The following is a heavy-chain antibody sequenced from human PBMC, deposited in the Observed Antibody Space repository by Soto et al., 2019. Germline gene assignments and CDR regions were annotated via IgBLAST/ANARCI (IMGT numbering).Heavy chain of an antibody. D-gene: IGHD6-19*01. CDR1: GGSISSYY. CDR2: IYYSGST. CDR3: ARSSSGWGVRFDY. V-gene: IGHV4-59*01. Sequence: QVQLQESGPGLVKPSETLSLTCTVSGGSISSYYWSWIRQPPGKGLEWIGYIYYSGSTNYNPSLKSRVTISVDTSKNQFSLKLSSVTAADTAVYYCARSSSGWGVRFDYWGQGTLVTVSS. J-gene: IGHJ4*02.